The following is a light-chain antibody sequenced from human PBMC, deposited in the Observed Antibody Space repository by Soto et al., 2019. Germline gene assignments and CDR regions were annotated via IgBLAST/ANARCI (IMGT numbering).Light chain of an antibody. CDR2: GAS. CDR1: QTISNNF. Sequence: EIVLTQSPGTLSLSPGERATLSCRASQTISNNFLAWYQQKPGQAPRLLMYGASSSATGIPDRFSGGGSETEFTLTIRRLEPEDFAVYYCQQYGSSPPFTFGPGTKVDIK. CDR3: QQYGSSPPFT. V-gene: IGKV3-20*01. J-gene: IGKJ3*01.